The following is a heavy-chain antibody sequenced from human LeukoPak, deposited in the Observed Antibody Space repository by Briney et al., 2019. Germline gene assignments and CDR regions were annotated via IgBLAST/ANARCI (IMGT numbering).Heavy chain of an antibody. CDR1: GFTFSSYA. CDR3: AKVGLSRFLEWLWEDY. Sequence: GGSLRLSCAASGFTFSSYAMSWVRQAPGKGLEWVSAISGSGGSTYYADSVKGRFTISRDNSKNTLYLQMNSLRAEDTAVYYCAKVGLSRFLEWLWEDYWGQGTLVTVSS. CDR2: ISGSGGST. D-gene: IGHD3-3*01. J-gene: IGHJ4*02. V-gene: IGHV3-23*01.